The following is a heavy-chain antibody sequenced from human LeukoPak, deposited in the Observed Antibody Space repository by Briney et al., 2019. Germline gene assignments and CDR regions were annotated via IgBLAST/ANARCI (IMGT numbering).Heavy chain of an antibody. Sequence: SETLSLTCPVSGGSISSSTNYWGWNRQPPGKGLVWIGSIYYSGSTYFNPSLKSRVTITVNTYKNQFSLQLSSVTAADTALYCCARDVYSSCWYFDDWGQGTLVTVSS. CDR2: IYYSGST. V-gene: IGHV4-39*02. CDR1: GGSISSSTNY. J-gene: IGHJ4*01. CDR3: ARDVYSSCWYFDD. D-gene: IGHD6-19*01.